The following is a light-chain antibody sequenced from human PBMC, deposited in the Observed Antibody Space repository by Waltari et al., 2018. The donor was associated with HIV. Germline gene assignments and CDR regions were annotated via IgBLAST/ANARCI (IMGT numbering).Light chain of an antibody. V-gene: IGKV3-15*01. CDR3: QQYHQWPFT. CDR1: QNVNSY. CDR2: DAS. J-gene: IGKJ5*01. Sequence: EIVMTQSPATLSVSPGERVTLSCRASQNVNSYLGWFQQKPGQAPRLLIDDASSRATDTPVRFSASGSGTVFSLTISSLRSEDFAVYYCQQYHQWPFTFGRGTRLEIK.